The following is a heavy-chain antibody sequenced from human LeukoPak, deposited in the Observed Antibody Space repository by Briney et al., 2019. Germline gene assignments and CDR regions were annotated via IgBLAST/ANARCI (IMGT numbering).Heavy chain of an antibody. CDR2: INPNSGGT. J-gene: IGHJ4*02. Sequence: ASVKVSCKASGYTFTGYYMHWVRQAPGQGLEWMGWINPNSGGTNYAQKFQGRVTMTRDTSISTAYMELSRLRSDDTAVYYCAREFYYDSSGYYKQGEKGTDYWGQGTLVTVSS. CDR1: GYTFTGYY. CDR3: AREFYYDSSGYYKQGEKGTDY. D-gene: IGHD3-22*01. V-gene: IGHV1-2*02.